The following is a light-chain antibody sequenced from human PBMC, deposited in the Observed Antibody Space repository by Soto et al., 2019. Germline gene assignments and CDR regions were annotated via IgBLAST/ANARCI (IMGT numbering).Light chain of an antibody. CDR1: QSLLHTNGYTF. CDR3: AQGLATPFT. V-gene: IGKV2-28*01. CDR2: LGS. Sequence: DTVMTRTPLSLSVTPGQPASISCTSSQSLLHTNGYTFLDWYLQKPGQSPQLLIYLGSNRASGVPDRFSGSGSGTDFTLTISRVEAEDVGVYFCAQGLATPFTFGGGTKVDIK. J-gene: IGKJ4*01.